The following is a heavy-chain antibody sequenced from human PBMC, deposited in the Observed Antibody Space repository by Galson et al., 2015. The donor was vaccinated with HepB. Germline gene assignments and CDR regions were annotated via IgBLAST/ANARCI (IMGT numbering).Heavy chain of an antibody. CDR1: GFSFSSLG. D-gene: IGHD3-22*01. V-gene: IGHV3-30*18. CDR2: LSYDGNSQ. CDR3: AKRPPLNYYDDSDLYSYFES. Sequence: SLRLSCAASGFSFSSLGMNWVRQAPDKGLEWLAFLSYDGNSQLYVDSVTGRFTISRDNSKKTLFLQINNPLPEDTAVYYCAKRPPLNYYDDSDLYSYFESWGQGTLVTVSS. J-gene: IGHJ4*02.